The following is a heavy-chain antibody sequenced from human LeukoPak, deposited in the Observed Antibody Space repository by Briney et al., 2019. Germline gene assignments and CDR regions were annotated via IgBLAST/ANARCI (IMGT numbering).Heavy chain of an antibody. CDR2: ITSSSTYI. CDR1: GFTFNTYG. J-gene: IGHJ4*02. D-gene: IGHD6-19*01. Sequence: GGSLRLSCAASGFTFNTYGMTWVRQAPGKGLEWVSSITSSSTYIYYADSVKGRFTISRDNAKNSLYLQMNNLRAEDTAVYYCAKTRSSGWEFDYWGQGTLVTVSS. V-gene: IGHV3-21*01. CDR3: AKTRSSGWEFDY.